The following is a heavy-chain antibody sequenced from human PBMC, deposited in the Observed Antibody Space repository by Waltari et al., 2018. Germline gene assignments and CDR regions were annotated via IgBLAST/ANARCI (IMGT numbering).Heavy chain of an antibody. V-gene: IGHV4-61*02. J-gene: IGHJ4*02. Sequence: YYWSWIRQPAGKGLEWIGRIYTSGSTNYNPSLKSRVTISVDTSKNQFSLKLSSVTAADTAVYYCASLPHIAAAAPAEYWGQGTLVTVSS. CDR3: ASLPHIAAAAPAEY. CDR2: IYTSGST. D-gene: IGHD6-13*01. CDR1: YY.